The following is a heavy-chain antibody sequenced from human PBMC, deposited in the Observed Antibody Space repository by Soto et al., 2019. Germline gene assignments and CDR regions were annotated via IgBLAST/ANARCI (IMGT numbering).Heavy chain of an antibody. CDR1: GYTFTNYF. V-gene: IGHV1-46*01. J-gene: IGHJ4*02. D-gene: IGHD2-2*02. Sequence: ASVKVSCKASGYTFTNYFTHWVRQAPGHGLEWMGMINPSDGGTNYAQSFQGRVTMTRDTSTNTVYMELSSLTSEDTAVYYCARDRRYCSGTSCYTFLGPDYWGQGTLVTVSS. CDR3: ARDRRYCSGTSCYTFLGPDY. CDR2: INPSDGGT.